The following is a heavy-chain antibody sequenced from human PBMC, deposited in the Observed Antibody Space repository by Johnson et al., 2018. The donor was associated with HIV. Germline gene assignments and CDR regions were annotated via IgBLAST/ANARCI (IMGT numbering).Heavy chain of an antibody. CDR1: GFTISTFW. Sequence: VQLVESGGGLVQPGRSLRLSCAASGFTISTFWMHWVRQVPGKGLMWVSRISGDGSSSSYADSVKGRFTISRDNSKNTLYLQMNSLRAEDTAVYYCARDHLDSSGHLMTFDMWGQGTMVTVSS. D-gene: IGHD3-22*01. V-gene: IGHV3-74*01. CDR2: ISGDGSSS. J-gene: IGHJ3*02. CDR3: ARDHLDSSGHLMTFDM.